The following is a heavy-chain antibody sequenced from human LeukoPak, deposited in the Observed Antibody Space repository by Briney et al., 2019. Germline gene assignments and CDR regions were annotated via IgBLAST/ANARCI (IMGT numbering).Heavy chain of an antibody. CDR1: GFTFDDYA. J-gene: IGHJ4*02. CDR3: AKDISRSSWYTFDY. D-gene: IGHD6-13*01. V-gene: IGHV3-9*01. CDR2: ISWNSGSI. Sequence: GRSLRLSCAASGFTFDDYAMHWVRQAPGKGLEWVSGISWNSGSIGYADSVKGRFTISRDNAKNSLYLQMNSLRAEDTALYYCAKDISRSSWYTFDYWGQGTLVTVSS.